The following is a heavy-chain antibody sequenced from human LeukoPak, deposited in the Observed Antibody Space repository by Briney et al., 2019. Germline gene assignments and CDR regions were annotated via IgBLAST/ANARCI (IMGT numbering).Heavy chain of an antibody. CDR3: ARGGKRITMIPLDY. V-gene: IGHV7-4-1*02. CDR2: INTNTGNP. D-gene: IGHD3-22*01. J-gene: IGHJ4*02. CDR1: GYTFTSYA. Sequence: ASVKVSCKASGYTFTSYAMNWERQAPGQGLEWMGWINTNTGNPTYAQGFTGRFVFSLGTSVSTAYLQISSLKAEDTAVYYCARGGKRITMIPLDYWGQGTLVTVSS.